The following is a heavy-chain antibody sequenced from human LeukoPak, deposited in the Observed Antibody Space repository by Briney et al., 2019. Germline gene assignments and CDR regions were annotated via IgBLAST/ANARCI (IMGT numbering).Heavy chain of an antibody. CDR1: GFTFSSYS. J-gene: IGHJ2*01. Sequence: GGSLRLSCAASGFTFSSYSMNWVRQAPGKGLEWVSYISSSGSSANYADPVKGRFTISRDNAKNSLYLQMTSLRAEDTAVYYCARDSSAWYWYFDLWGRGTLVSVSS. V-gene: IGHV3-48*04. CDR3: ARDSSAWYWYFDL. D-gene: IGHD6-19*01. CDR2: ISSSGSSA.